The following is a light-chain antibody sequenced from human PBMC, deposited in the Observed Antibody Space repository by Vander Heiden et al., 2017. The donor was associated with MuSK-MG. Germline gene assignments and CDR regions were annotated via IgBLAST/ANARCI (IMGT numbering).Light chain of an antibody. Sequence: QSALTQPASVSGSPGQSITISCTGTSSGVGGYNDVSWYQQHPGKAPKLMIYDVSTRPSGVSNRFSGSKSGNTASLTISGLQAEDEADYYCSSYTSSSTLVFGGGTKLTVL. CDR3: SSYTSSSTLV. CDR2: DVS. J-gene: IGLJ2*01. V-gene: IGLV2-14*03. CDR1: SSGVGGYND.